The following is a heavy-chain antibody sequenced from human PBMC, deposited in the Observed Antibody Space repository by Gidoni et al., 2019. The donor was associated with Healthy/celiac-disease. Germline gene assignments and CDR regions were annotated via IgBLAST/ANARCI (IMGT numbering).Heavy chain of an antibody. CDR1: GFTFDDYA. CDR3: AKDHTYYYGSGSLFDY. V-gene: IGHV3-9*01. CDR2: ISWNSGSI. Sequence: EVQLVESGGGLVQPGRSLRLSCAASGFTFDDYAMHWVRQAPGKGLEWVSGISWNSGSIGYADSVKGRFTISRDNAKNSLYLQMNSLRAEDTALYYCAKDHTYYYGSGSLFDYWGQGTLVTVSS. D-gene: IGHD3-10*01. J-gene: IGHJ4*02.